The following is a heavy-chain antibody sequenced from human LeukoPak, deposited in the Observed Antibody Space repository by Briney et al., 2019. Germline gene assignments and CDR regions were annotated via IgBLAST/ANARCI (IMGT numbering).Heavy chain of an antibody. D-gene: IGHD4-17*01. CDR1: GGSFSTYY. V-gene: IGHV4-4*07. CDR3: AREREGPYGYLDY. J-gene: IGHJ4*02. CDR2: IYTSGST. Sequence: PSETLSLTCTVSGGSFSTYYWSWIRQPARKGLEWIGRIYTSGSTNYIPSLKSRVTMSVDTSKNQFSLKLSSVTAADTAVYYCAREREGPYGYLDYWGQGILVTVSS.